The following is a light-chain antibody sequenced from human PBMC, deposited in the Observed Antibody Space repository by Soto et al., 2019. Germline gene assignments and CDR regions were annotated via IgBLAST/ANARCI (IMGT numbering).Light chain of an antibody. CDR2: GAS. V-gene: IGKV3-20*01. CDR3: QQYGDSPLT. J-gene: IGKJ4*01. CDR1: QSVSSSY. Sequence: DSVLTQSPVTLSLSPGERATLSCRASQSVSSSYLAWYQQKPGQAPRLLIYGASSRATGIPDRFSGSGSGTDFTLTISRLEPEDFAVYYCQQYGDSPLTFGGGTKV.